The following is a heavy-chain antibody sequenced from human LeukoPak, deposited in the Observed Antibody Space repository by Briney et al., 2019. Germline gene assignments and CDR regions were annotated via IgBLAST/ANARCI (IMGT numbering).Heavy chain of an antibody. D-gene: IGHD5-12*01. Sequence: SETLSLTCAVYGGSFSGYYWSWIRQPPGKGLEWIGEINHSGSTNYNPSLKSRVTISVDTSKNQFSLKLSSVTAADTAVYYCARHRTEWLPYFDYWGQGTLVTVSS. CDR1: GGSFSGYY. J-gene: IGHJ4*02. CDR2: INHSGST. CDR3: ARHRTEWLPYFDY. V-gene: IGHV4-34*01.